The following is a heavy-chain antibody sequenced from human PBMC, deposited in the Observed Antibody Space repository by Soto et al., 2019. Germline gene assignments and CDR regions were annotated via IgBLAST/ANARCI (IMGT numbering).Heavy chain of an antibody. CDR2: IYYSGST. CDR3: ARERGRAVAGTHGFLAFDI. Sequence: PSETLSLTCTVSGGSISSYYCSWIRQPPGKGLEWIGYIYYSGSTNYNPSLKSRVTISVDTSKNQFSLKLSSVTAADTAVYYCARERGRAVAGTHGFLAFDIWGQETMVTVSS. D-gene: IGHD6-19*01. V-gene: IGHV4-59*01. J-gene: IGHJ3*02. CDR1: GGSISSYY.